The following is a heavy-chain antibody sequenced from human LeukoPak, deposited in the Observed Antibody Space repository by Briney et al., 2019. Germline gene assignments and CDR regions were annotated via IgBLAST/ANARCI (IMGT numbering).Heavy chain of an antibody. V-gene: IGHV3-74*01. CDR3: ARGRYYDMDV. CDR1: GFTSNSYW. CDR2: INSDGSST. Sequence: GGSLRLSCAASGFTSNSYWMHWVRQAPGKGLVWVSRINSDGSSTTYADSVKGRFTISRDNAKNTLYLQMNSLRAEDTAIYYCARGRYYDMDVWGQGTTVTVSS. J-gene: IGHJ6*02.